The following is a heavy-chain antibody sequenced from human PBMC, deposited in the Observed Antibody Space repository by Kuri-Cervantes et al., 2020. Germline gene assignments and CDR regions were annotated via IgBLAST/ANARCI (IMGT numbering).Heavy chain of an antibody. D-gene: IGHD5-18*01. J-gene: IGHJ4*02. V-gene: IGHV4-38-2*01. CDR1: GYSISSGYF. CDR3: ARGRRHTAMVTGGDGDY. CDR2: IYHSGNT. Sequence: SETLSLTCAVSGYSISSGYFWGWIRQPPGKGLEWIGSIYHSGNTNYNPSLKSGVTISVDTSKNQFSLKLSSVTAADTAVYYCARGRRHTAMVTGGDGDYWGQGTLVTVSS.